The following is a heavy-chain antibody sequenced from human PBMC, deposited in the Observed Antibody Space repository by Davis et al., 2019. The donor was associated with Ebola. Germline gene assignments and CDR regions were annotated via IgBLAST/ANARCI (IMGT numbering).Heavy chain of an antibody. J-gene: IGHJ5*02. CDR2: IDSDGSST. V-gene: IGHV3-74*01. Sequence: GESLKTPCAASGFTLSSCCMHWVRQAPGKGLVWVSRIDSDGSSTSYADSVKGRFTISRDNAKNTLYLQMNSLRAEDTAVYYYARDRLYCSSASGHNGCDPWGQGTLVTVSS. CDR3: ARDRLYCSSASGHNGCDP. D-gene: IGHD2-15*01. CDR1: GFTLSSCC.